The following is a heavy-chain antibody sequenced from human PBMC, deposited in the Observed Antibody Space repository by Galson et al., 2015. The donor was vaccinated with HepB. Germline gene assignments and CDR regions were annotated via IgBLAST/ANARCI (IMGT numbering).Heavy chain of an antibody. CDR2: ISGTGGST. D-gene: IGHD1-14*01. CDR3: VKSKTGLLQGPLDY. J-gene: IGHJ4*02. CDR1: GFTFSSYA. Sequence: SLRLSCAASGFTFSSYAMSWVRQAPGKGLEWVSVISGTGGSTYYADSVKGWFTISRDNSKNTLYLQMNSLRAEDTAVYYCVKSKTGLLQGPLDYWGQGTLVTVSS. V-gene: IGHV3-23*01.